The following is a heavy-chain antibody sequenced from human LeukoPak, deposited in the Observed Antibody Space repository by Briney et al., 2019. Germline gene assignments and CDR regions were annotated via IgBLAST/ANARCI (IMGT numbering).Heavy chain of an antibody. Sequence: GGSLRLSCAASGFTFSNAWMNWVRQAPGKGLEWVGRIKTKTDGATTDYAAPVKGRFTISRDDSKNTLYLQMNSLRAEDTAVYYCARAVGATPYWGQGTLVTVSS. J-gene: IGHJ4*02. CDR3: ARAVGATPY. CDR2: IKTKTDGATT. V-gene: IGHV3-15*01. CDR1: GFTFSNAW. D-gene: IGHD1-26*01.